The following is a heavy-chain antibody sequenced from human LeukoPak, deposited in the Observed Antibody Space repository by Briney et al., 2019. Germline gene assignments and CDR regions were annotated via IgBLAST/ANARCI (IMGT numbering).Heavy chain of an antibody. CDR1: GFTVSSDY. CDR3: ARQNSGWYFDY. J-gene: IGHJ4*02. V-gene: IGHV3-53*01. Sequence: PGGSLRLSCAASGFTVSSDYMSWVRQAPGKGLEWVSAIYSGGSTYYADSVKGRFTISRDNSKNTLYLQMNSLRAEDTAVYYCARQNSGWYFDYWGQGTLVTVSS. D-gene: IGHD6-19*01. CDR2: IYSGGST.